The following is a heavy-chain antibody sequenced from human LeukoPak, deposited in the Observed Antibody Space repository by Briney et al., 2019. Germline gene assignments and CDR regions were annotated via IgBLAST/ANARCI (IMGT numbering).Heavy chain of an antibody. Sequence: GASVKVSCKCSGYTFTSYGISWVRQAPGQGLEWMGWISAYNGNTNYAQKLQGRVTMTTDTSTSTAYMELRNLRSDDTDVYYCASDRGYCSSTSCAFGYWGQGTLVTVSS. J-gene: IGHJ4*02. CDR2: ISAYNGNT. CDR3: ASDRGYCSSTSCAFGY. V-gene: IGHV1-18*04. D-gene: IGHD2-2*01. CDR1: GYTFTSYG.